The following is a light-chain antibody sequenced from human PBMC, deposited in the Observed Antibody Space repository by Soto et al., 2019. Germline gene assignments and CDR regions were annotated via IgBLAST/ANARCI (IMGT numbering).Light chain of an antibody. V-gene: IGKV1-39*01. CDR3: QQSYTTPLT. Sequence: DIQMTQSPSSLSAPVGDRVTITCRASQSISSYLNWYQQKPGKAPNLLIYAASTLQSGVPSRFSGSGSGTDSTLTIRSLQPEDFATYYCQQSYTTPLTFGGGTKVEIK. CDR2: AAS. J-gene: IGKJ4*01. CDR1: QSISSY.